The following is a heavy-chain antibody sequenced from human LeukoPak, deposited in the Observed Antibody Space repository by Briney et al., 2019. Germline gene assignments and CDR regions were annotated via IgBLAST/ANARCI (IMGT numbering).Heavy chain of an antibody. CDR1: GFTFDDYA. J-gene: IGHJ1*01. Sequence: GGSLRPSCAASGFTFDDYAMHWVRQAPGKGLEWVSGISWNSGSIGYADSVKGRFTISRDNSKNTLYLQMNSLRAEDTAVYYCARVWDEDSHWGQGTLVTVSS. V-gene: IGHV3-9*01. CDR3: ARVWDEDSH. CDR2: ISWNSGSI. D-gene: IGHD3-16*01.